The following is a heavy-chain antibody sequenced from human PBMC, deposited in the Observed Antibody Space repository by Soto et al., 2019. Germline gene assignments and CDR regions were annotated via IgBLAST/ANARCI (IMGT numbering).Heavy chain of an antibody. CDR1: GGSISSYY. V-gene: IGHV4-4*07. Sequence: SETLSLTCTVSGGSISSYYWSWIRQPAGKGLEWIGRIYTSGSTNYNPSFKSRVTMSVDTSKNQFSLKLSSVTAADTAVYYCARASCRDGYHFCVFDIWGQGTVVTVSS. CDR3: ARASCRDGYHFCVFDI. D-gene: IGHD5-12*01. CDR2: IYTSGST. J-gene: IGHJ3*02.